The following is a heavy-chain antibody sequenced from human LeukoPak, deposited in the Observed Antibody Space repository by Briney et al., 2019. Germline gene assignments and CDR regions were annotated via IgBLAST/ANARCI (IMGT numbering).Heavy chain of an antibody. J-gene: IGHJ4*02. V-gene: IGHV4-39*07. CDR2: IYYSGST. CDR3: ARDSAYYYDSSGYHGGFDY. D-gene: IGHD3-22*01. Sequence: SETLSLTCTVSGGSISSSSYYWGWIRQPPGKGLEWIGSIYYSGSTNYNPSLKSRVTISVDTSKNQFSLKLSSVTAADTAVYYCARDSAYYYDSSGYHGGFDYWGQGTLVTVSS. CDR1: GGSISSSSYY.